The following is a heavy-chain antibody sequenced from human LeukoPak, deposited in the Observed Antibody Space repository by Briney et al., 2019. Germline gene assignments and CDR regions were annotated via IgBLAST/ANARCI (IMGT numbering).Heavy chain of an antibody. Sequence: PGGSLRLSCAASGVTFSGYYMSWIRQAPGMGLECVSYITSSGSTMYYADSVKGRFTISRDNVKNSLYLQMNSLRAEDTALYYCAIVGLELPHDYYYYYMDVWGKGTTVTVSS. D-gene: IGHD1-7*01. CDR1: GVTFSGYY. CDR2: ITSSGSTM. V-gene: IGHV3-11*01. CDR3: AIVGLELPHDYYYYYMDV. J-gene: IGHJ6*03.